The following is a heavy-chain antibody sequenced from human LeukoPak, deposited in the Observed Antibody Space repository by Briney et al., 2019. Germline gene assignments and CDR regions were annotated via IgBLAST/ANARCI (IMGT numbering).Heavy chain of an antibody. D-gene: IGHD3-22*01. CDR3: ARTSFYHDSSGYYYDY. J-gene: IGHJ4*02. V-gene: IGHV4-39*01. CDR2: MYYSGST. CDR1: GGSISSSSYY. Sequence: SETLSLTCTVSGGSISSSSYYWGWIRQPPGKGLEWIGSMYYSGSTYYNPSLKNRVSMSVDRSKNQFSLKLSSVTAADTAVYYCARTSFYHDSSGYYYDYWGQGTLVTVSS.